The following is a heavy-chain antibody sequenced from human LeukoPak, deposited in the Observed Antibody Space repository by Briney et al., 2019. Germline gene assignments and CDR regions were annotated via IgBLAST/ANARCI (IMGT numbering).Heavy chain of an antibody. CDR1: GFTFSSYW. Sequence: GGSLRLSCAASGFTFSSYWMSWVRQAPGKGREWVANIKQDGSEKYYVDSVKGRFTISRDNAKNSLYLQMNSLRAEDTAVYYCARVRGGFTIAAAGTKRGLYYYYGMDVWGQGTTVTVSS. CDR3: ARVRGGFTIAAAGTKRGLYYYYGMDV. J-gene: IGHJ6*02. CDR2: IKQDGSEK. V-gene: IGHV3-7*01. D-gene: IGHD6-13*01.